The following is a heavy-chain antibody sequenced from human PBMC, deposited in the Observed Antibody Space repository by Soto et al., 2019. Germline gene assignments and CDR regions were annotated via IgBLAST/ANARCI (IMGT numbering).Heavy chain of an antibody. CDR1: GFSFSNYY. CDR2: VNSDESST. V-gene: IGHV3-74*03. CDR3: AREGDGTTGYYQDY. J-gene: IGHJ4*01. Sequence: EVQLVESGGGLVQPGGSLRLSCAASGFSFSNYYMHWVRQAPGKGLVWVSRVNSDESSTTYADSVKGRFTISRDNAKKTRYLQMNSLRVEDTAVYYCAREGDGTTGYYQDYWCHGTLVTVSS. D-gene: IGHD3-22*01.